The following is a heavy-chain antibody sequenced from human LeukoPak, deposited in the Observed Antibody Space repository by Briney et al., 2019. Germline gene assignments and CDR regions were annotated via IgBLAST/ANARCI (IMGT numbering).Heavy chain of an antibody. J-gene: IGHJ3*02. V-gene: IGHV1-2*02. CDR3: ARDGSAAAAPDAFDI. CDR2: INPNNGGT. CDR1: GYTLTRYY. Sequence: APLKVSSKASGYTLTRYYIHWVRQAPGQRLEWMGWINPNNGGTNYAQKFQGRGTRTRETSISTAYMEWSRLRSDDTAVYYCARDGSAAAAPDAFDIWGQGTMVTVSS. D-gene: IGHD6-13*01.